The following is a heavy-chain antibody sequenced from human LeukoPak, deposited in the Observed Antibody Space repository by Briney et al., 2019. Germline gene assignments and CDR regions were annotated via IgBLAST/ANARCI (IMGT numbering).Heavy chain of an antibody. Sequence: SETLSLTCTVSGGSISSYYWSWIRQPPGKGLEWIGYIYHSGSTYYNPSLKSRVTISVDRSKNQFSLKLSSVTAADTAVYYCARSIAAAPYAFDIWGQGTMVTVSS. CDR2: IYHSGST. J-gene: IGHJ3*02. CDR3: ARSIAAAPYAFDI. CDR1: GGSISSYY. V-gene: IGHV4-59*12. D-gene: IGHD6-13*01.